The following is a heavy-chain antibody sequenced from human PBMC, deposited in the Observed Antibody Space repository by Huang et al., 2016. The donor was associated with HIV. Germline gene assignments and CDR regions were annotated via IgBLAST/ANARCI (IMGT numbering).Heavy chain of an antibody. CDR2: ISYDGSSK. CDR1: RFPFSKFA. CDR3: TKGHYYDTNGYVAFDI. V-gene: IGHV3-30*18. Sequence: QVQLVESGGGVVRPGRSLRLSCAASRFPFSKFAMHWGRQETGKGLEWMAVISYDGSSKHYADSVTGRLTISRDNSNNTLYLQMNSLTVEDTAVYYCTKGHYYDTNGYVAFDIWGQGTMVTVSS. D-gene: IGHD3-22*01. J-gene: IGHJ3*02.